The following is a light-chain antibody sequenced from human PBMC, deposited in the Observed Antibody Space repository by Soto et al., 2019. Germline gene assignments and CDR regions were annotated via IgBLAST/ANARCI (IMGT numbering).Light chain of an antibody. CDR2: EVT. Sequence: QSVLTQPASVSGSPGQSITISCTGTNSDGGGYNYVSWYQQQTGTAPKLVIYEVTNRLSAISTRFSGSKSGNTASLTISGLQSEDEGDYYCSSYRRSNNIGFGTGTKSPS. CDR1: NSDGGGYNY. V-gene: IGLV2-14*01. CDR3: SSYRRSNNIG. J-gene: IGLJ1*01.